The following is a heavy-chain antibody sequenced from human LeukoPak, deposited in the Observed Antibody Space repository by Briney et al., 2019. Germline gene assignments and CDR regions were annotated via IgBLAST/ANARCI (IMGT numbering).Heavy chain of an antibody. V-gene: IGHV1-8*03. CDR1: GYTFTSYD. CDR3: ARGHEWELWGYYYYMDV. J-gene: IGHJ6*03. Sequence: WASVKVSCKASGYTFTSYDINWVRQATGQGLEWMGWMNPNSGNTGYAQKFQGRVTITRNTSISTAYMELSSLRSEETAVYYCARGHEWELWGYYYYMDVWGKGTTVTVSS. CDR2: MNPNSGNT. D-gene: IGHD4-23*01.